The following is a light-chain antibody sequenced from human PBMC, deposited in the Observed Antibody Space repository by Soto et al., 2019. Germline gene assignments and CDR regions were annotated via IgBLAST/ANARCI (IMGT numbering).Light chain of an antibody. J-gene: IGLJ1*01. CDR3: AAWDDRLKSFV. CDR2: SND. V-gene: IGLV1-44*01. Sequence: QSVLTQPPSASEAPGQRVTISCSGGSSNIGSKTVTWYQHVSGTAPKLLMYSNDQRPSGVPDRFSGSKSGTSASLAISGLQAEDEGDYFCAAWDDRLKSFVFGTGTKLTVL. CDR1: SSNIGSKT.